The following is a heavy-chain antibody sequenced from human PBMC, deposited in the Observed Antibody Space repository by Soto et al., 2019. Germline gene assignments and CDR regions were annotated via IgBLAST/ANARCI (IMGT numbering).Heavy chain of an antibody. CDR2: ISYDETSQ. J-gene: IGHJ3*02. V-gene: IGHV3-30-3*01. CDR1: GFTFSNYA. CDR3: ARVRQYYYGVFDI. D-gene: IGHD3-10*01. Sequence: QVQLVESGGGVVQPGTSLRLSCTASGFTFSNYAMHWVRQAPGKGLEWVAAISYDETSQFYADSVKGRFTISRDNSENTRYLQMNSLRAEDTAIYYCARVRQYYYGVFDIWGQGTMVTVSS.